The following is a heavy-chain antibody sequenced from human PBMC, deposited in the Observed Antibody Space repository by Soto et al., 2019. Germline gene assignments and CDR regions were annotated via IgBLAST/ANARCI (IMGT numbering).Heavy chain of an antibody. CDR2: VYTDGTT. Sequence: EVQVVQSGGGLIQPGGALKLSCAVSGFTVSWNYMNWVRQAPGKGLEWVSVVYTDGTTYYADSVKGRFTISRDNSMNTLFLQMNSLRAEDTAIYYCARDVAAGSYYFDHWGQGSLVTVSS. CDR3: ARDVAAGSYYFDH. J-gene: IGHJ4*02. D-gene: IGHD5-12*01. V-gene: IGHV3-53*01. CDR1: GFTVSWNY.